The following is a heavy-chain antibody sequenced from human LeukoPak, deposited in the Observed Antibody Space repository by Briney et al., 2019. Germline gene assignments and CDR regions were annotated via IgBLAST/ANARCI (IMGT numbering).Heavy chain of an antibody. J-gene: IGHJ4*02. Sequence: GGSLRLSCAASGFTFSSYNMNWVRQAPGKGLEWVSYISSSSSYIYYADSVKGRFTISRDNAKNSLYLQMNSLRAEDTAVYYCARELRGSGSSNYWGQGTLVTVSS. CDR2: ISSSSSYI. D-gene: IGHD3-10*01. CDR1: GFTFSSYN. V-gene: IGHV3-21*01. CDR3: ARELRGSGSSNY.